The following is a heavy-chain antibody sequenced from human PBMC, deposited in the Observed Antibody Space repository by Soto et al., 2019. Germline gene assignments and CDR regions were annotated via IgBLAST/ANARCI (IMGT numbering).Heavy chain of an antibody. CDR3: ASDDVGAGRVGVNL. D-gene: IGHD3-10*01. J-gene: IGHJ5*02. CDR2: IVPFLGVT. CDR1: GGTSTIYT. V-gene: IGHV1-69*02. Sequence: QVPLVQSGPEVKKPGSSVKVSCEASGGTSTIYTITWVRQAPGQGLVWMGRIVPFLGVTNYAQNFKDRAIITADKSANTANMELSSLRSEDTAVYYGASDDVGAGRVGVNLWGQGTLVTVSP.